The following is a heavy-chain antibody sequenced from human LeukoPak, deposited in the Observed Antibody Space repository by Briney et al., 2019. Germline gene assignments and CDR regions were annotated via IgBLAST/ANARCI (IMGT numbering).Heavy chain of an antibody. V-gene: IGHV3-48*01. J-gene: IGHJ6*03. CDR1: GFTFRYYG. Sequence: GGSLRLSCVASGFTFRYYGMNWVRQAPGKGLEWVSYISSSSSITYYADSVKGRFTISRDNAKDSLNLQLNSLRAEDTAVYYCAREGEDIVVVPAATYMDVWGKGTTVTVSS. CDR3: AREGEDIVVVPAATYMDV. D-gene: IGHD2-2*01. CDR2: ISSSSSIT.